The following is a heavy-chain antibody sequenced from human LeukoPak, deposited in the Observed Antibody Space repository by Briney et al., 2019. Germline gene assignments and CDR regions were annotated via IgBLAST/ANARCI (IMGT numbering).Heavy chain of an antibody. V-gene: IGHV4-34*01. CDR2: INHSGST. CDR3: ASFDYVWGSSFVY. Sequence: SETLSLTCAVYGGSFSGYFWSWIRQPPGKGLEWIGEINHSGSTNSNPSLKSRVTISVDTSKNQFSLKLSSLTAADTAVYYCASFDYVWGSSFVYWGQGTLVTVSS. J-gene: IGHJ4*02. CDR1: GGSFSGYF. D-gene: IGHD3-16*01.